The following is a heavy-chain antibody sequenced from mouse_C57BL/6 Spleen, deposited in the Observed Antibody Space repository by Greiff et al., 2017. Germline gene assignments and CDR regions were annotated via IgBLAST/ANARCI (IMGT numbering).Heavy chain of an antibody. D-gene: IGHD2-3*01. J-gene: IGHJ4*01. Sequence: VQLQQPGTELVQPGASVKLSCKASGYTFTSYWMHWVKQRPGQGLEWIGNINPSNGGTNYNELFKSKGTLTVDKSSSTDYMQLSRLTCEDAAVYECARWLLLDAIDYWGQGTSGTVSS. CDR2: INPSNGGT. V-gene: IGHV1-53*01. CDR1: GYTFTSYW. CDR3: ARWLLLDAIDY.